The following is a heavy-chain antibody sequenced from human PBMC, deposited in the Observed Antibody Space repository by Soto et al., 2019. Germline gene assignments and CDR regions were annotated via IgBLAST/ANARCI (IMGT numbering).Heavy chain of an antibody. V-gene: IGHV4-39*01. J-gene: IGHJ6*02. CDR2: IHYSGST. CDR1: GDSIGTTHSY. Sequence: PSETLSLTCTVSGDSIGTTHSYWAWIRQSPGKGLEWIGNIHYSGSTYYMPSLRSRVTLSVDTSKNQFSLRLTSVTAEDTAVYYCASSSLYGMDVWGQGTTVTVSS. CDR3: ASSSLYGMDV.